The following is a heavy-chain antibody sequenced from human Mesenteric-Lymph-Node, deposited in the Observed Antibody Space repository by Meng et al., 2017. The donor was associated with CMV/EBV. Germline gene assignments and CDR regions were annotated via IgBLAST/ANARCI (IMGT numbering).Heavy chain of an antibody. CDR2: LAFSSGNT. CDR1: GFTISSYA. D-gene: IGHD5-18*01. J-gene: IGHJ4*02. V-gene: IGHV3-23*01. CDR3: AKTPKRGFSYGNYFDL. Sequence: GESLKISCAAAGFTISSYAMSWVRQAPGKGLEWVSTLAFSSGNTYYADSVKGRFTISSDTSKNTLYIQVTNLRAEDTAIYYCAKTPKRGFSYGNYFDLWGRGTLVTVSS.